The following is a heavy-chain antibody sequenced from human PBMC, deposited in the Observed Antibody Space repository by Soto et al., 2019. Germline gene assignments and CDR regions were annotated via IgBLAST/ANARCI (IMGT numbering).Heavy chain of an antibody. J-gene: IGHJ4*02. CDR2: ISAYNGNT. CDR1: GYTFTSYG. CDR3: ARVYYDFWSGYWQASGYYFDY. Sequence: ASVTVSCTASGYTFTSYGISWVRQAPGQGLEWMGWISAYNGNTNYAQKLQGRVTMTTDTSTSTAYMELRSLRSDDTAVYYCARVYYDFWSGYWQASGYYFDYWGQGTLVTVSS. D-gene: IGHD3-3*01. V-gene: IGHV1-18*01.